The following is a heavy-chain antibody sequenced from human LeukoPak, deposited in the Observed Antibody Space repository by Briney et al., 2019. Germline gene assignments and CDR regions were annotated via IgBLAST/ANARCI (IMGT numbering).Heavy chain of an antibody. Sequence: PSGTLSLTCAVSGGSISSSNWWSWVRQPPGKGLEWIGEIYHSGSTNYNPSLKSRVTISVDTSKNQFSLRLSSVTAADTAVYYCARDGPFVVPAVSWGQGTLVTVSS. CDR1: GGSISSSNW. CDR2: IYHSGST. J-gene: IGHJ5*02. CDR3: ARDGPFVVPAVS. V-gene: IGHV4-4*02. D-gene: IGHD2-2*01.